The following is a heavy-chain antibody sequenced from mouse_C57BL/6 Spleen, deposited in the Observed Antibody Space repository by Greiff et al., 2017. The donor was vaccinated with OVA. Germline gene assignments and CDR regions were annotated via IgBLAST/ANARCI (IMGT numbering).Heavy chain of an antibody. CDR1: GFTFSDYG. D-gene: IGHD1-1*01. V-gene: IGHV5-17*01. Sequence: EVKLVESGGGLVKPGGSLKLSCAASGFTFSDYGTHWVRQAPEKGLEWVAYISSGSSTIYYADTVKGRFTISRDNAKNTLFLQMTSLRSEDTAMYYCARPYYYGSSPYAMDYWGQGTSVTVSS. CDR3: ARPYYYGSSPYAMDY. J-gene: IGHJ4*01. CDR2: ISSGSSTI.